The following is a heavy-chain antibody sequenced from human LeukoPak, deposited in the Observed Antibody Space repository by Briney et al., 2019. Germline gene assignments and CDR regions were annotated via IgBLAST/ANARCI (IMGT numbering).Heavy chain of an antibody. J-gene: IGHJ4*02. Sequence: ESSETLSLTCAVSGGSISSSYWWSWVRQPPGKGLEWIGEMYHSGSTNYNPSLKSRVTISLDNSKNQFSLKLSSVTAAGTAVYYCATNSGWRFDYWGQGTLVTVSS. D-gene: IGHD6-19*01. CDR2: MYHSGST. CDR1: GGSISSSYW. CDR3: ATNSGWRFDY. V-gene: IGHV4-4*02.